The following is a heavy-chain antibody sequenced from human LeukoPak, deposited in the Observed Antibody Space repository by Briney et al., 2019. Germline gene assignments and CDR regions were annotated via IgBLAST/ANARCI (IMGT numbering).Heavy chain of an antibody. CDR3: ARHGRVVPPPRGYYYYYMDV. J-gene: IGHJ6*03. CDR2: IYYSGST. Sequence: SETLSLTCTVSGGSISSSSYYWGWIRQPPGKGLEWIGSIYYSGSTYYNPSLKSRVTISVDTSKNQFSLKLSSVTAADTAAYYCARHGRVVPPPRGYYYYYMDVWGKGTTVTVSS. D-gene: IGHD2-2*01. V-gene: IGHV4-39*01. CDR1: GGSISSSSYY.